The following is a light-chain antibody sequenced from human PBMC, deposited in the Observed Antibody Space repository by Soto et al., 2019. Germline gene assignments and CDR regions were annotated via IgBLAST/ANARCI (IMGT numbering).Light chain of an antibody. CDR3: SSFTSSNTWV. V-gene: IGLV2-18*02. J-gene: IGLJ3*02. Sequence: QSALTQPPSVSGSPGQSVTISCTGTSSDVGSYNRVSWYQQPPGTAPKLIIYEVSNRPSGVPDRFFGSKSGNTASLTISGLQAEDEADYYCSSFTSSNTWVFGGGTKLNRP. CDR1: SSDVGSYNR. CDR2: EVS.